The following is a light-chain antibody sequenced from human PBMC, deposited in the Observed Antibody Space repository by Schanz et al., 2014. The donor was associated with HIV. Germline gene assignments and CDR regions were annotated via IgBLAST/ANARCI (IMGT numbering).Light chain of an antibody. CDR1: QSISHW. CDR2: KAS. J-gene: IGKJ4*01. V-gene: IGKV1-5*03. Sequence: DIQMTQSPSTLSASVGDRVTIACRASQSISHWLAWYQVKPGKAPKNLIYKASSLETGVPSRFSGSGSGTEFTLTISRLEPEDFASYYCQQSYSIPALTFGGGTKVSI. CDR3: QQSYSIPALT.